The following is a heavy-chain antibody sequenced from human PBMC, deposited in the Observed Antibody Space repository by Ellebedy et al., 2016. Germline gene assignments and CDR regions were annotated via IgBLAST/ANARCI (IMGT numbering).Heavy chain of an antibody. CDR3: VSRRSNSFDL. J-gene: IGHJ3*01. Sequence: GGSLRLXXAASGFSVTSNDMSWVRQAPGRGLELVSLMYAGGREYYADSVKGRFSISRGSSRNTLFLQMNSLRAEDTAVYYCVSRRSNSFDLWGQGTTVTVSS. D-gene: IGHD6-13*01. V-gene: IGHV3-53*01. CDR2: MYAGGRE. CDR1: GFSVTSND.